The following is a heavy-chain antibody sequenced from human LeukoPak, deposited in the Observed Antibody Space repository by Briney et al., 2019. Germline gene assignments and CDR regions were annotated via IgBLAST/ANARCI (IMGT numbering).Heavy chain of an antibody. J-gene: IGHJ4*02. Sequence: GASVKVSCKVSGYTLTELSMHWVRQAPGKGLERMGGFDPEDGETNYAQKFQGRVTMTEDTSTDTAYMELSSLRSEDTAVYYCATAEYCSGGSCYSLDYWGQGTLVTVSS. CDR1: GYTLTELS. D-gene: IGHD2-15*01. CDR2: FDPEDGET. CDR3: ATAEYCSGGSCYSLDY. V-gene: IGHV1-24*01.